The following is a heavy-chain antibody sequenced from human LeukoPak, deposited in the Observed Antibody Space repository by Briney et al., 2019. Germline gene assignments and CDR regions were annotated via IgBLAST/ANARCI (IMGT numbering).Heavy chain of an antibody. D-gene: IGHD4-17*01. V-gene: IGHV4-59*01. Sequence: PSETLSLTCTVSGGSISSYYWSWIRQPPGKGLEWIGYIYYSGSTNYNPSLKSRVTISVDTSKNQFPLKLSSVTAADTAVYYCARAPDYGDYEVAWFDPWGQGTLVTVSS. CDR1: GGSISSYY. CDR3: ARAPDYGDYEVAWFDP. CDR2: IYYSGST. J-gene: IGHJ5*02.